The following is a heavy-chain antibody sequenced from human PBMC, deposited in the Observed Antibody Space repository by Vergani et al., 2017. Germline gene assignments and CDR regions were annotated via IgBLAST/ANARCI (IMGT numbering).Heavy chain of an antibody. CDR2: ISGSCGST. J-gene: IGHJ6*04. Sequence: EVQLLESGGDLVQPGGSLRLSCAASGFTFNHYAMNWVRQAPGKGLEWVSGISGSCGSTYYAGYVKGRFTISRDSSKNTLYLQMNSLSAADTAVYYCAKTNPRNRGYDYLYTSHARDVWCKGTTVTVSS. CDR3: AKTNPRNRGYDYLYTSHARDV. V-gene: IGHV3-23*01. CDR1: GFTFNHYA. D-gene: IGHD5-12*01.